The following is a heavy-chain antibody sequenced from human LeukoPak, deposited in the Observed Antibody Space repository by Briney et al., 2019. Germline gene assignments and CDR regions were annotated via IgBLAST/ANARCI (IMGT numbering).Heavy chain of an antibody. V-gene: IGHV5-51*01. Sequence: GESLKISCKGSGYSFTTYWTGWVRQMPGKGLEWMGIIYPGDSDTRYSPSFQGQVTISADKSISTAYPQWSSLKASDTAMYYCARHVGSLVVADRYFDLWGRGTLVSVSS. D-gene: IGHD2-8*02. J-gene: IGHJ2*01. CDR2: IYPGDSDT. CDR1: GYSFTTYW. CDR3: ARHVGSLVVADRYFDL.